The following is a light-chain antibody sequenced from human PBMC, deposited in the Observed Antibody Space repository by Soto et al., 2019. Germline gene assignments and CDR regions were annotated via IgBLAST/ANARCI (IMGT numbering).Light chain of an antibody. CDR2: DNN. J-gene: IGLJ1*01. CDR1: RSNIGSNA. CDR3: AVWDDSQNGFFA. V-gene: IGLV1-44*01. Sequence: QTVVTQPPSASGAPGQRVTISSSGSRSNIGSNAVSWYQQLPGKAPKLLIYDNNQMPSGVPDRFSASKSGTSASLAISGLQSEDEADYYCAVWDDSQNGFFAFGTGTKVTVL.